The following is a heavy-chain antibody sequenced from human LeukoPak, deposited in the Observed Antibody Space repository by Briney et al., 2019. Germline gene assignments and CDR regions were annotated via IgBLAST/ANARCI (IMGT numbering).Heavy chain of an antibody. CDR3: RGLGGYGPIDY. J-gene: IGHJ4*02. CDR2: ISSNGGST. D-gene: IGHD3-16*01. CDR1: GFTFSSYA. V-gene: IGHV3-64D*09. Sequence: PGESLRLSCSASGFTFSSYAMHWVRQAPGKGLEYVSAISSNGGSTYYADSVKGRFTISRDNSKNTLYLQMSSLRAEDTAVYYCRGLGGYGPIDYWGQGTLVTVSS.